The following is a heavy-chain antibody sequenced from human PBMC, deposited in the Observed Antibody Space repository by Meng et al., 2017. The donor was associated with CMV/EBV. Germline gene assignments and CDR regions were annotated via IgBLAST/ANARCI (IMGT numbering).Heavy chain of an antibody. CDR1: GYTFTSYG. V-gene: IGHV1-18*01. Sequence: ASVKVSCKASGYTFTSYGISWVRQAPGQGLEWMGWISAYNGNTNYAQKLQGRVTMTTDISTSTAYMELRSLRSDDTAVYYCARDGVYCSSTSCYEEDWFDPWGQGTLVTVSS. CDR3: ARDGVYCSSTSCYEEDWFDP. D-gene: IGHD2-2*01. CDR2: ISAYNGNT. J-gene: IGHJ5*02.